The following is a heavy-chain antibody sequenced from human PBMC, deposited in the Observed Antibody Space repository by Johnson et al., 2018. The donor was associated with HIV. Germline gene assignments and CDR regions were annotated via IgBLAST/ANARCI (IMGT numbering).Heavy chain of an antibody. J-gene: IGHJ3*01. Sequence: VQLVESGGGLVQPGGSLRLSCAASGFTFDDYGMSWVRQAPGNGLEWVSVIYSGGSTGYADTVKGRFTISRDNAKNTLYLQMNSLRAEDAAKYYCAKAQLLAPDSFNVWGQGTVVTGAS. CDR3: AKAQLLAPDSFNV. D-gene: IGHD5-24*01. V-gene: IGHV3-20*04. CDR1: GFTFDDYG. CDR2: IYSGGST.